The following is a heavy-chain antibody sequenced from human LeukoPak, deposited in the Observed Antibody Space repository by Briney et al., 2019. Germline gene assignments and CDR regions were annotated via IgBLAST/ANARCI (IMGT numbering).Heavy chain of an antibody. V-gene: IGHV1-69*05. D-gene: IGHD5-18*01. CDR2: IIPIFGTA. Sequence: ASVKVSCKASGGTFSSYAISWVRQAPGQGLEWMGGIIPIFGTANYAQKFQGRVTITTDESTSTAYMELSSLRSEDTAVYYCARGQHGGYSYGILDWGQGTPVTVSS. J-gene: IGHJ4*02. CDR1: GGTFSSYA. CDR3: ARGQHGGYSYGILD.